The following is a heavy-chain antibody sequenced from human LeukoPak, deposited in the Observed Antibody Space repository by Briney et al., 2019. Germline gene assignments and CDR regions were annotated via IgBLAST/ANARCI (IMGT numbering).Heavy chain of an antibody. Sequence: PGGSLRLSCAASGFTFSSYSMNWVRQAPGKGLEWVSYISSSSSTIYYADSVKGRFTISRDNAKNSLYLQMNSLRAEDTAVYYCARGSGNDILTGLYYFDYWGQGTLVTVSS. V-gene: IGHV3-48*01. CDR1: GFTFSSYS. CDR3: ARGSGNDILTGLYYFDY. J-gene: IGHJ4*02. CDR2: ISSSSSTI. D-gene: IGHD3-9*01.